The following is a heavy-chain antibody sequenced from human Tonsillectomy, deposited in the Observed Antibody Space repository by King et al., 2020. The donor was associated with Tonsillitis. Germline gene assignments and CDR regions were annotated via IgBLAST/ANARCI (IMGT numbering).Heavy chain of an antibody. CDR1: GFTFSDYD. D-gene: IGHD3-22*01. CDR3: AKAEGADYYDNGRGAFDI. J-gene: IGHJ3*02. Sequence: QLVQSGGGLGKPGGSLRLSCATSGFTFSDYDMNWVRQAPGKGLEWGSSISSTGAYIYYADSVKGRFTISRDSAENSLYLQMNSLRADDTAVYYCAKAEGADYYDNGRGAFDIWGRGTMVTVSS. V-gene: IGHV3-21*01. CDR2: ISSTGAYI.